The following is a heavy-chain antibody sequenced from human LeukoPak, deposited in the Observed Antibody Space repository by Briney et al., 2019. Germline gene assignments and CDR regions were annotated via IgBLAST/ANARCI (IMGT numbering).Heavy chain of an antibody. CDR2: INTDGGST. D-gene: IGHD2-2*02. CDR1: GFTFGRYW. J-gene: IGHJ4*02. V-gene: IGHV3-74*01. Sequence: GGSLRLSCAASGFTFGRYWMHWVRQAPGKGLVWVSRINTDGGSTTYADSVKGRFTISRDDAKNTLYLQMNSLRAEDTAVYYCGRGFSIVPAGIPDYWDLGTLVTVSS. CDR3: GRGFSIVPAGIPDY.